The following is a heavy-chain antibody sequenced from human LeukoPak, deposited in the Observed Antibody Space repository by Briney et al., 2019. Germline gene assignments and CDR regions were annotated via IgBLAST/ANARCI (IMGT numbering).Heavy chain of an antibody. J-gene: IGHJ4*02. CDR3: ARYFTTWRSFDY. V-gene: IGHV3-74*01. Sequence: GGSLRLSCAASGFTFSSYWMHWVRQAPGKGLVWVSRINSDGSSTSYADSVKGRFTISRDNAKNSLYLQMNSLRAEDTAVYYCARYFTTWRSFDYWGQGTLVTVSS. CDR1: GFTFSSYW. D-gene: IGHD1-14*01. CDR2: INSDGSST.